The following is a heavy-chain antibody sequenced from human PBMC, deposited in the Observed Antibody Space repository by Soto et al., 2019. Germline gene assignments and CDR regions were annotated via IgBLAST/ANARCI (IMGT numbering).Heavy chain of an antibody. Sequence: SETLSLTCTVSGGSISSSSYYWVWIRQPPGKGLEWIGSIYYSGSTYYNPSLKSRVTISVDTSKNQFSLKLSSVTAADTAVYYCSAAEDYYGMDVWGQGTTVTVSS. CDR1: GGSISSSSYY. V-gene: IGHV4-39*01. CDR3: SAAEDYYGMDV. J-gene: IGHJ6*02. CDR2: IYYSGST.